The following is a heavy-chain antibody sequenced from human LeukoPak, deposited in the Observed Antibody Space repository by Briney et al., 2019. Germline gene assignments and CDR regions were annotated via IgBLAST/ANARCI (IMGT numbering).Heavy chain of an antibody. CDR2: IYLSDSDT. CDR3: ARSASSGWDEGFDY. D-gene: IGHD6-19*01. V-gene: IGHV5-51*01. CDR1: GYSFTNYW. Sequence: GGSLKISCKGSGYSFTNYWIAWVRQMPGKGLEWMGSIYLSDSDTRYSPSFQGQVTISADKSISTASLQWSSLKASDTAIYYCARSASSGWDEGFDYWCQGTLVTVSS. J-gene: IGHJ4*02.